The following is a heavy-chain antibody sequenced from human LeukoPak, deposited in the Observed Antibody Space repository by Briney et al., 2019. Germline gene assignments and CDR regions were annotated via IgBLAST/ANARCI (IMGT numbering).Heavy chain of an antibody. D-gene: IGHD4-11*01. V-gene: IGHV3-7*01. Sequence: PGGSLRLSCAASGFTFSNYWMSWVRQAPGKGLEWVANIKQDGSEKYYVDSVKGRFTISRDNAKNSLYLQMNSLRAEDTAVYYCARTDYSNYGGYYYYYMDVWGKGTTVTVSS. CDR2: IKQDGSEK. CDR3: ARTDYSNYGGYYYYYMDV. J-gene: IGHJ6*03. CDR1: GFTFSNYW.